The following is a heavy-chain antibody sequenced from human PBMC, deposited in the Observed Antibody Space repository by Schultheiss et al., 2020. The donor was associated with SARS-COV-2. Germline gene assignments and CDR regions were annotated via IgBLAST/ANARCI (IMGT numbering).Heavy chain of an antibody. D-gene: IGHD5-12*01. V-gene: IGHV1-18*01. J-gene: IGHJ5*02. CDR2: ISAYNGNT. Sequence: ASVKVSCKASGYTFTSYGISWVRQAPGQGLEWMGWISAYNGNTNYAQKLQGRVTMTTDTSTSTAYMELRSLRSDDTAVYYCARDDSGYDGLNWFDPWGQGTLVTVSS. CDR1: GYTFTSYG. CDR3: ARDDSGYDGLNWFDP.